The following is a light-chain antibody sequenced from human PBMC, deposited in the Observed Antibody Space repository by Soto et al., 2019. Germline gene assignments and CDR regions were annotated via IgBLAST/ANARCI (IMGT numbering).Light chain of an antibody. V-gene: IGKV1-39*01. Sequence: DIQMTQSPSPLSASVGDRVTITCRASQTIRNYLNWYQQKPGEAPKLLIYAASRLQSGVPSRFSGSGSGTDFTLTINTLQPEDIATYYCQKSYSTPRLGGGTKVDIK. CDR2: AAS. CDR3: QKSYSTPR. CDR1: QTIRNY. J-gene: IGKJ4*01.